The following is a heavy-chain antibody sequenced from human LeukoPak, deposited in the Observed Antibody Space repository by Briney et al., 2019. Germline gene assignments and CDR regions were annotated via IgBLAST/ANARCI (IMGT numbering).Heavy chain of an antibody. J-gene: IGHJ4*02. CDR1: GFTFSSYA. CDR2: ISYDGSNK. Sequence: GGSLRLSCAASGFTFSSYAMHWVRQAPGKGLEWVAVISYDGSNKYYADSVKGRFTISRDNSKNTLYLQMNSLRAEDTAVYYCARSRGLAAQANWGQGTLVTVSS. D-gene: IGHD6-6*01. V-gene: IGHV3-30-3*01. CDR3: ARSRGLAAQAN.